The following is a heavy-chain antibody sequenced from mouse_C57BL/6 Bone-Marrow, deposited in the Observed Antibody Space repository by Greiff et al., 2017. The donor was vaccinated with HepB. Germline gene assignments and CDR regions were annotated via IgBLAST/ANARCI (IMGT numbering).Heavy chain of an antibody. D-gene: IGHD1-1*01. CDR3: ARNYGSSYLAWFAY. CDR2: ISSGGSYT. J-gene: IGHJ3*01. CDR1: GFTFSSYG. Sequence: EVNVVESGGDLVKPGGSLKLSCAASGFTFSSYGMSWVRQTPDKRLEWVATISSGGSYTYYPDSVKGRFTISRDNAKNTLYLQMSSLKSEDTAMYYCARNYGSSYLAWFAYWGQGTLVTVSA. V-gene: IGHV5-6*01.